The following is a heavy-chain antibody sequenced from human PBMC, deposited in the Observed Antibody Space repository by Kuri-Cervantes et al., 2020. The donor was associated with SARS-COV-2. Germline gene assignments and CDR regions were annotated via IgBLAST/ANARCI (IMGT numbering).Heavy chain of an antibody. CDR3: AKPLGYSGYDPPDY. D-gene: IGHD5-12*01. CDR1: GFTFSSYA. J-gene: IGHJ4*02. Sequence: GESLKISCAASGFTFSSYAMGWVRQAPGKGLEWVSAISGSGGRTYYADSVKGRFTTSRDNSKNTLSLQMDSLRAEDTAVYYCAKPLGYSGYDPPDYWGQGTLVTVSS. V-gene: IGHV3-23*01. CDR2: ISGSGGRT.